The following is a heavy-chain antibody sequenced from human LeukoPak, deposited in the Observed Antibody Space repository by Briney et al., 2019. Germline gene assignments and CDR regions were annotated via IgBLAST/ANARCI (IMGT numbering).Heavy chain of an antibody. Sequence: GGSLRLSCAASGFTFSSYAMSWVRQAPGKGPEWVSAISGSGGSTYYADSVKGRFTISRDNSKNTLYLQMNSLRAEDTAVYYCAKAWMATKFGFVYWGQGTLVTVSS. CDR1: GFTFSSYA. V-gene: IGHV3-23*01. CDR2: ISGSGGST. CDR3: AKAWMATKFGFVY. D-gene: IGHD5-24*01. J-gene: IGHJ4*02.